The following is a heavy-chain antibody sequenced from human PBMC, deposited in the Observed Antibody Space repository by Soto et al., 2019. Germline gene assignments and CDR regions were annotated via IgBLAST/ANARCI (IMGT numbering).Heavy chain of an antibody. CDR3: AHSISSGWSLVNWFDP. CDR1: GFSLSTSGVG. D-gene: IGHD6-19*01. Sequence: QITLKESGPTLVKPTQTLTLTCTFSGFSLSTSGVGVGWIRQPPGKALEWLALIYWDDDKRYSPSLKSRLTITKDTSKNQVVLTMTNMDPVDTATYYCAHSISSGWSLVNWFDPWGQGTLVTVSS. CDR2: IYWDDDK. J-gene: IGHJ5*02. V-gene: IGHV2-5*02.